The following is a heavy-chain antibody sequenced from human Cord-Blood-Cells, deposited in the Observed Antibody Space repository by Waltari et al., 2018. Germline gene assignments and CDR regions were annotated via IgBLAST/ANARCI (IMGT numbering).Heavy chain of an antibody. Sequence: HVQLVQSGAEAKKPGASVKVSCKASGSTFTSYGISWVRQAPGQGLGWRGWISAYNGNTNYAQKLQGRVTMTTGTSTSTGYMELRSLGSDDTAVYYGARERYSASYYDYWGQGTLVTVAS. D-gene: IGHD1-26*01. CDR1: GSTFTSYG. CDR2: ISAYNGNT. J-gene: IGHJ4*02. CDR3: ARERYSASYYDY. V-gene: IGHV1-18*01.